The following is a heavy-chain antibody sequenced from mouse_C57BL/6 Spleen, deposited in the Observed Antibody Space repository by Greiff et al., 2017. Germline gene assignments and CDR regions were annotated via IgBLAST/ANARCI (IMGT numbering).Heavy chain of an antibody. J-gene: IGHJ2*01. CDR1: GFTFSDYG. Sequence: EVKLLESGGGLVKPGGSLTLSCAASGFTFSDYGMHWVRQAPEKGLEWVAYISSGSSTIYYADTVKGRFTISRDNAKNTLFLQMTSLRSEDTAMYYCARRWGYYDYFDYWGQGTTLTVSS. V-gene: IGHV5-17*01. CDR3: ARRWGYYDYFDY. CDR2: ISSGSSTI. D-gene: IGHD2-3*01.